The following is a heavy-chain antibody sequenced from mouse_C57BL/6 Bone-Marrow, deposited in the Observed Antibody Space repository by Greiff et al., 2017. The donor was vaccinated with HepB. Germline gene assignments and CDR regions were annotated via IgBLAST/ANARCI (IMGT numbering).Heavy chain of an antibody. CDR2: ISSGGSYT. V-gene: IGHV5-6*01. Sequence: EVQGVESGGDLVKPGGSLKLSCAASGFTFSSYGMSWVRQTPDKRLEWVATISSGGSYTYYPDSVKGRFTISRDNAKNTLYLRMSSLKSEDTAMYYCERLNYYGSPPFDYWGQGTTLTVSS. J-gene: IGHJ2*01. CDR3: ERLNYYGSPPFDY. D-gene: IGHD1-1*01. CDR1: GFTFSSYG.